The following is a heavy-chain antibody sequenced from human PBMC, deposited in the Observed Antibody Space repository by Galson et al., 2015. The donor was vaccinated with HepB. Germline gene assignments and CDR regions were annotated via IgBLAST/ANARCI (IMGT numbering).Heavy chain of an antibody. Sequence: SLRLSCAGSGFTFSSYNMNWVRQAPGKGLEWVSSIGSSSTYIFHADSVKGRFTISRDNANNSLYLQMNSLTVDDTAVYYCARGGGTYYYGSGSYATPFDYWGQGILVTVSS. J-gene: IGHJ4*02. D-gene: IGHD3-10*01. CDR1: GFTFSSYN. CDR3: ARGGGTYYYGSGSYATPFDY. CDR2: IGSSSTYI. V-gene: IGHV3-21*01.